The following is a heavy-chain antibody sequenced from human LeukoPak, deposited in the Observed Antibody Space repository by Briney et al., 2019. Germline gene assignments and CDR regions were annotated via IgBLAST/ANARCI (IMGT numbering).Heavy chain of an antibody. Sequence: SETLSLTCAVSGGSIGSSSYYWGWIRQPPGKGLEWIGSIYYSGSTYYNSSLKSRVTISVDTSKNQFSLKLSSVTAADTAVYYCARRMVRGTIDYWGQGTLVTVSS. D-gene: IGHD3-10*01. V-gene: IGHV4-39*01. CDR3: ARRMVRGTIDY. CDR2: IYYSGST. CDR1: GGSIGSSSYY. J-gene: IGHJ4*02.